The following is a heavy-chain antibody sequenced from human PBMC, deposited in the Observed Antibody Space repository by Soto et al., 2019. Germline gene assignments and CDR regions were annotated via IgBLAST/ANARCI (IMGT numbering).Heavy chain of an antibody. CDR2: IYYRGST. CDR3: ARDGREASGMDV. V-gene: IGHV4-59*11. CDR1: GGSISSHC. J-gene: IGHJ6*02. D-gene: IGHD1-26*01. Sequence: SETLSLTCTVSGGSISSHCWSWVRQAPGKGLEWIGHIYYRGSTSYNPSLRSRSTISVDTSNNQFSLKLNSVTTADTAVYYCARDGREASGMDVWGQGTKVTVSS.